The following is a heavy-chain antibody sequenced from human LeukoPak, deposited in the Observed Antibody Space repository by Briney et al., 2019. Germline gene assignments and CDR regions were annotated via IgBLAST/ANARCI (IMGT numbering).Heavy chain of an antibody. CDR2: INSDGSST. CDR3: VSPPDI. CDR1: GFTFTSYA. J-gene: IGHJ3*02. V-gene: IGHV3-74*01. Sequence: GGSLRLSCVASGFTFTSYAMNWVRQAPGKGLVWVSRINSDGSSTSYADSVKGRFTISRDNAKNTLYLQMNSLRAEDTAVYYCVSPPDIWGQGTMVTVSS.